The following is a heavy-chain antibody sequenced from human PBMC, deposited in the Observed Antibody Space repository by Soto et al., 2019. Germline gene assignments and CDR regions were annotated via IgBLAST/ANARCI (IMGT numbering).Heavy chain of an antibody. CDR2: IKQDGSEK. V-gene: IGHV3-7*01. CDR3: ARNLAAAGIYYYYYYMDV. D-gene: IGHD6-13*01. Sequence: GGSLRLSCAASGFTFSSYWMSWVRQAPGKGLEWVANIKQDGSEKYYVDSVKGRFTISRDNAKNSLYLQMNSLRAEDTAVYYCARNLAAAGIYYYYYYMDVWGKGTTVTVSS. CDR1: GFTFSSYW. J-gene: IGHJ6*03.